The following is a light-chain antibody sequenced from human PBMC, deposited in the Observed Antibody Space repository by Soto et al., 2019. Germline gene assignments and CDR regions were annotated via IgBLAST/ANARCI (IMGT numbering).Light chain of an antibody. V-gene: IGLV1-51*01. CDR2: DNN. J-gene: IGLJ1*01. CDR1: SSNIGNNY. Sequence: QSVLTQPPSVSAAPGQKVTISCSGSSSNIGNNYVSWYQQLPGTAPKLLIYDNNKRPSGIPDRFSGFKSGTSATLGITGLQTGDEADYYCGTWDNGLSVYVFGTGNKVTVL. CDR3: GTWDNGLSVYV.